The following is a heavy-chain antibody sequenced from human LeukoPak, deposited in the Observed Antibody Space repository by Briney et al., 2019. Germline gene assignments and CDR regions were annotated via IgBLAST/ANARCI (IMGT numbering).Heavy chain of an antibody. CDR2: ISAYNGNT. J-gene: IGHJ4*02. Sequence: ASVKVSCKASGYTFTSYGISWVRQAPGQGLEWMGWISAYNGNTNYAQKLQGRVTMTTDTSTSTAYMELRSLRSDDTAVYYCASSITMVRGVIPPNYWGQGTLVTVSS. D-gene: IGHD3-10*01. V-gene: IGHV1-18*01. CDR1: GYTFTSYG. CDR3: ASSITMVRGVIPPNY.